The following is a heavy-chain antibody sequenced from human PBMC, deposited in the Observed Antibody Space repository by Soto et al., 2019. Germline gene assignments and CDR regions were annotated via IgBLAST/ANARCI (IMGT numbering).Heavy chain of an antibody. J-gene: IGHJ3*02. CDR3: ARERGVVVVTADAFDI. Sequence: QVQLVESGGGVVQPGRSLRLSCAASGFTFSSDGMHWVRQAPGKGLEWVAVIWYDGSNKYYADSVKGRFTISRDNSKNTLYLQMNSLRAEDTAVYYCARERGVVVVTADAFDIWGQGTMVTVSS. CDR2: IWYDGSNK. D-gene: IGHD2-21*02. CDR1: GFTFSSDG. V-gene: IGHV3-33*01.